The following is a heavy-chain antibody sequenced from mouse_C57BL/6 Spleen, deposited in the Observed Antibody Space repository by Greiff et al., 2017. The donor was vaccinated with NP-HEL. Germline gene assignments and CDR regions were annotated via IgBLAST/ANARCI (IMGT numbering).Heavy chain of an antibody. D-gene: IGHD1-1*01. V-gene: IGHV1-64*01. CDR1: GYTFTSYW. J-gene: IGHJ2*01. CDR2: IHPNSGST. Sequence: VKLQQPGAELVKPGASVKLSCKASGYTFTSYWMHWVKQRPGQGLEWIGMIHPNSGSTNYNEKFKSKATLTVDKSSSTAYMQLSSLTSEDSAVYYCAREGGYGSRGYWGQGTTLTVSS. CDR3: AREGGYGSRGY.